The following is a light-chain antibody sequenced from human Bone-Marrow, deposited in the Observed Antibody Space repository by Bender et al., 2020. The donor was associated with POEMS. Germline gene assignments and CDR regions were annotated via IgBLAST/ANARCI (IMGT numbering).Light chain of an antibody. CDR3: AAWEDSLNGWV. CDR2: EVT. V-gene: IGLV1-44*01. Sequence: QSVLTQPPSASGTPGQRVTISCSGSSSNIGTNPVNWYQQHPAKAPKLIIYEVTKRPSGVPARFSGSKSGTSASLAISGLQSEDEADYYCAAWEDSLNGWVFGGGTKLTVL. J-gene: IGLJ3*02. CDR1: SSNIGTNP.